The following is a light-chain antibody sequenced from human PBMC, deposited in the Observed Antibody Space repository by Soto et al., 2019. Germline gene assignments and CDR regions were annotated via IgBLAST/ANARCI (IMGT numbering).Light chain of an antibody. V-gene: IGKV3-15*01. J-gene: IGKJ2*01. CDR2: RAS. CDR3: QQYNNWPYT. Sequence: EIVMTQSPATLSVSPGERATLSCRASQSVSNTLAWYQQKRGQAPRLLIYRASIRAPGIPARFSGGGSGTEVTLTISSLQSEDFAVYYCQQYNNWPYTFGQGTKLEIK. CDR1: QSVSNT.